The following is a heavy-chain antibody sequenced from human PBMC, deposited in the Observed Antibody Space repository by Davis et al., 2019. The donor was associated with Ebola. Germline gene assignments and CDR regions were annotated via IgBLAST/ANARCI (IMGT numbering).Heavy chain of an antibody. Sequence: ASVKVSCKTSGYTFTSYGISWVRQAPGQGLEWMGWISAYNGNTNYAQKLQGRVTMTTDTSTSTAYMELRSLRSDDTAVYYCARDGYSSGWYNYGGFDYWGQGTLVTVSS. V-gene: IGHV1-18*04. CDR2: ISAYNGNT. J-gene: IGHJ4*02. CDR1: GYTFTSYG. D-gene: IGHD6-19*01. CDR3: ARDGYSSGWYNYGGFDY.